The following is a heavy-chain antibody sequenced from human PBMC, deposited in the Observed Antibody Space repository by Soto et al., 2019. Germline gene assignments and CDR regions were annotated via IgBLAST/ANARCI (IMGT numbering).Heavy chain of an antibody. Sequence: QVQLVQSGAEVKKPGSSVKVSCKASGGTFSSYAISWVRQAPGQGLDGMGGIIPIFGTANYAQKFQGRVTITADAATRTASLALSSLRSEDTAVYYCARERGGSGYSYSPNYYYYHGMDVWGQGTTVTVSS. CDR1: GGTFSSYA. J-gene: IGHJ6*02. D-gene: IGHD5-18*01. CDR3: ARERGGSGYSYSPNYYYYHGMDV. V-gene: IGHV1-69*01. CDR2: IIPIFGTA.